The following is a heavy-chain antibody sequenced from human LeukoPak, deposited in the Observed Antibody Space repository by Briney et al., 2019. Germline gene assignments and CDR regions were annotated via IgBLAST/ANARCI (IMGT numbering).Heavy chain of an antibody. CDR2: INHSGST. CDR1: GGSFSGYY. CDR3: ARSFYSSSWYRRWFDP. D-gene: IGHD6-13*01. J-gene: IGHJ5*02. Sequence: SETLSLTYAVYGGSFSGYYWSWIRQPPGKGLEWIGEINHSGSTNYNPSLKSRVTISVDTSKNQFSLKLSSVTAADTAVYYCARSFYSSSWYRRWFDPWGQGTLVTVSS. V-gene: IGHV4-34*01.